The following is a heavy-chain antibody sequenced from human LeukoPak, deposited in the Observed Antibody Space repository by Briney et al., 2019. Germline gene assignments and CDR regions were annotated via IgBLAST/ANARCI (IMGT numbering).Heavy chain of an antibody. CDR1: GFTFSSYA. J-gene: IGHJ4*02. CDR2: ISYDGSNK. V-gene: IGHV3-30-3*01. Sequence: PGGSLSLYCAASGFTFSSYAMHWLRQAPGKGLEWVAVISYDGSNKYYADSVKGRFTISRDNSKNTLYLQMNSLRAEDTAVYYCARDPMIVYYFDYWGQGTLVTVSS. D-gene: IGHD3-22*01. CDR3: ARDPMIVYYFDY.